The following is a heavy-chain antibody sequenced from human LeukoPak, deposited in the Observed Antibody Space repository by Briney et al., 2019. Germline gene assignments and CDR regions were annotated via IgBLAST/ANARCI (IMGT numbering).Heavy chain of an antibody. CDR3: AGPSYDFWSGYPPHYYMDV. CDR2: IYTSGST. J-gene: IGHJ6*03. Sequence: SETLSLTCTVSGGSISSYYWSWIRQPAGKGLEWIGRIYTSGSTSYNPSLKSRVTMSVDTSKNQFSLKLSSATAADTAVYYCAGPSYDFWSGYPPHYYMDVWGKGTTVTVSS. V-gene: IGHV4-4*07. D-gene: IGHD3-3*01. CDR1: GGSISSYY.